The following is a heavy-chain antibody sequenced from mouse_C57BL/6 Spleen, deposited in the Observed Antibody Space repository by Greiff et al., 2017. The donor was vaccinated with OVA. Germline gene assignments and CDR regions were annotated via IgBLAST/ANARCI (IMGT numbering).Heavy chain of an antibody. J-gene: IGHJ4*01. D-gene: IGHD3-1*01. Sequence: QVQLQQSGAELVKPGASVKISCKASGYAFSSYWMNWVKQRPGKGLEWIGQIYPGDGDTNYNGKFKGKATLTADKSSSTAYMQLSSLTSEDSAVYFCARSGDPYAMDYWGQGTSVTVSS. CDR3: ARSGDPYAMDY. CDR2: IYPGDGDT. V-gene: IGHV1-80*01. CDR1: GYAFSSYW.